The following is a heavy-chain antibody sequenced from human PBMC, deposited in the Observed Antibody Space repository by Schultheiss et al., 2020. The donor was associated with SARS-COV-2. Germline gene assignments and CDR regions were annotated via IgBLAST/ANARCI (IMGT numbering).Heavy chain of an antibody. CDR2: ISYDGSNK. Sequence: GESLKISCAASGFTFSSYAMHWVRQAPGKGLEWVAVISYDGSNKYYADSVKGRFTISRDNSKNTLYMQMNSLRAEDTALYYCARDRGGGVRGVIIDYWGQGTLVTVSS. CDR3: ARDRGGGVRGVIIDY. CDR1: GFTFSSYA. J-gene: IGHJ4*02. D-gene: IGHD3-10*01. V-gene: IGHV3-30*04.